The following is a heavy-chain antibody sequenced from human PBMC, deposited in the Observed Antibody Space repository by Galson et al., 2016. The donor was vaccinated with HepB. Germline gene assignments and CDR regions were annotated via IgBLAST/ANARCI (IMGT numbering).Heavy chain of an antibody. CDR2: IMPMLDRT. J-gene: IGHJ5*02. CDR1: GGAFINYA. V-gene: IGHV1-69*04. Sequence: SVKVSCKASGGAFINYALSWVRQAPGQGLEWMGRIMPMLDRTDYAQRFQGRLTITADKSSNTAYMELNSLRSADTAVYCCARATSGYFDHWGQGTLVSVSS. D-gene: IGHD3-3*01. CDR3: ARATSGYFDH.